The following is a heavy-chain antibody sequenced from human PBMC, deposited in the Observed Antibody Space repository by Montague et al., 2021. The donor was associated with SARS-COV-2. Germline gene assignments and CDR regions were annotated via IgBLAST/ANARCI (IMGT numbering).Heavy chain of an antibody. CDR3: ARSVASSVGNWFDP. V-gene: IGHV4-59*01. J-gene: IGHJ5*02. Sequence: SETLSLTCTVSGVSISSYYWIWIRQPPGKGLEWIGYIYYTGSTNYNPSLKSRVTISVDTSKNQFSLKLSSVTAADTAVYYCARSVASSVGNWFDPWGQGALVTVSS. CDR1: GVSISSYY. D-gene: IGHD2-15*01. CDR2: IYYTGST.